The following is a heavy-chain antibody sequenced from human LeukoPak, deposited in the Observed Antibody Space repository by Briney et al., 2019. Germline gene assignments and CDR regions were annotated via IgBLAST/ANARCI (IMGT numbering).Heavy chain of an antibody. CDR2: IRSKASGATI. CDR1: GFTSTDYG. J-gene: IGHJ4*02. V-gene: IGHV3-49*04. Sequence: GGSLRLSCIGSGFTSTDYGMSWVRRAPGKGLEWVGCIRSKASGATIEYAASVKGRFSIARDDSKNIAYLQMNSLKTEDTAIYYCTRDAYSTGWNSDYWGLGALVTGSS. D-gene: IGHD6-19*01. CDR3: TRDAYSTGWNSDY.